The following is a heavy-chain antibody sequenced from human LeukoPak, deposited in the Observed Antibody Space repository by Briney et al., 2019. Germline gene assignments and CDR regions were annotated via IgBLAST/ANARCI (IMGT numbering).Heavy chain of an antibody. Sequence: SETLSLTCTVSGGSISSYYWSWIRQPAGKGLEWIGRIYTSGSTNYNPSLKSRVTISVDTSKNQFSLKLSSVTAADTAVYYCATQYYYGSGSYPFFDYWGQGTLVTVSS. V-gene: IGHV4-4*07. D-gene: IGHD3-10*01. CDR2: IYTSGST. J-gene: IGHJ4*02. CDR1: GGSISSYY. CDR3: ATQYYYGSGSYPFFDY.